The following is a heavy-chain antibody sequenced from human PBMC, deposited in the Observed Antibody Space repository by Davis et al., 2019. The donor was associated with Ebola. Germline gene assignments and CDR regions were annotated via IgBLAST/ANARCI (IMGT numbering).Heavy chain of an antibody. CDR1: GFTFSSYA. D-gene: IGHD3-3*01. CDR3: AGGDFWSGQFDY. Sequence: PGGSLRLSCAASGFTFSSYAMSWVRQAPGKGLEWVSGISGSGGGSYYADSVKGRFTISRDNSKNSVSLQMHSLRAEDTAVYYCAGGDFWSGQFDYWGQGTLVTVSS. V-gene: IGHV3-23*01. J-gene: IGHJ4*02. CDR2: ISGSGGGS.